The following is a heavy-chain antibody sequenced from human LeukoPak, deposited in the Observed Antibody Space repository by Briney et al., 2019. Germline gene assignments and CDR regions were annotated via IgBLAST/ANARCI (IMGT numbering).Heavy chain of an antibody. CDR2: INHSGST. Sequence: PSETLSLTCAVYGGSFSGYYWSWIRQPPGKGLEWIGEINHSGSTNYNPSLKSRVTISVDTSKNQFSLKLSSVTAADTAVYYCARGGDAYSSSWFAYWGQGTLVTASS. J-gene: IGHJ4*02. D-gene: IGHD6-13*01. CDR3: ARGGDAYSSSWFAY. CDR1: GGSFSGYY. V-gene: IGHV4-34*01.